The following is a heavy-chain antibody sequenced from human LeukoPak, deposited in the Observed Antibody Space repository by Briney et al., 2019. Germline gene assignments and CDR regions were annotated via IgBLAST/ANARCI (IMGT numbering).Heavy chain of an antibody. CDR3: ARVSQEITGTTWFDP. CDR2: IYYSGST. D-gene: IGHD1-7*01. Sequence: SETLSLTCTVSGGSISSSSYYWGWIRQPPGKGLEWIGSIYYSGSTYYNPSLKSRVTISVDTSKNQYSLKLSSETAADTAVYYCARVSQEITGTTWFDPWGQGTLVTVSS. J-gene: IGHJ5*02. V-gene: IGHV4-39*07. CDR1: GGSISSSSYY.